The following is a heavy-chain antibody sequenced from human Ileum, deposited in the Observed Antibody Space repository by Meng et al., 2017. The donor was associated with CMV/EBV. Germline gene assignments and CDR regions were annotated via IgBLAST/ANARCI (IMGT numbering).Heavy chain of an antibody. D-gene: IGHD2-2*01. Sequence: GGSLRLSCAASGFTFSSYGMHWVRQAPGKGLEWVAFIRYDGSNKYYADSVKGRFTISRDNSKNTLYLQMNSLRAEDTAVYYCAKRGSSTSCLDYWGQGTLVTVSS. V-gene: IGHV3-30*02. CDR2: IRYDGSNK. CDR1: GFTFSSYG. J-gene: IGHJ4*02. CDR3: AKRGSSTSCLDY.